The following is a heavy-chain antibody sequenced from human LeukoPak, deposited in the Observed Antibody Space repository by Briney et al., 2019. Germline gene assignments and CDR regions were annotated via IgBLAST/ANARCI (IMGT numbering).Heavy chain of an antibody. CDR2: IKSKTDGGTT. Sequence: GGSLRLSCAASGFTFSSYWMSWVRQAPGKGLEWVGRIKSKTDGGTTDYAAPVKGRFTISRDDSKNTLYLQMNSLKTEDTAVYYCTTKPSYSSSWYRDYWGQGTLVTVSS. V-gene: IGHV3-15*01. CDR3: TTKPSYSSSWYRDY. CDR1: GFTFSSYW. J-gene: IGHJ4*02. D-gene: IGHD6-13*01.